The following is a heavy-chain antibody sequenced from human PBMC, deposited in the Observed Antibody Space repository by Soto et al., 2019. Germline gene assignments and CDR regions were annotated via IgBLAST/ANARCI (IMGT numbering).Heavy chain of an antibody. D-gene: IGHD1-26*01. Sequence: ASVKVSCKVSGYTLTELSMHWVRQAPGKGLEWMGGFDTEDGETIYAQKFQGRVTMTEDTSTDTAYMELSSLRSEDTAVYYCATTNTVGAWGERNYFDYRGKGTMVTFSS. CDR1: GYTLTELS. V-gene: IGHV1-24*01. J-gene: IGHJ4*02. CDR3: ATTNTVGAWGERNYFDY. CDR2: FDTEDGET.